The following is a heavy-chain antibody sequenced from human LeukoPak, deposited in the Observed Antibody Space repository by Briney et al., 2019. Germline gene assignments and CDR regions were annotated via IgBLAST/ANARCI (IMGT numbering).Heavy chain of an antibody. D-gene: IGHD6-13*01. V-gene: IGHV7-4-1*01. CDR1: GYTFTTYA. CDR2: INTYTGNP. Sequence: ASVKVSCKASGYTFTTYAMNWVRQAPGQGLEWMGWINTYTGNPTYAQDFTGRFVFSLDTPVSTAYLQIYSLKAENTAVYYCARLVAAGGSGSFDPWGQGTLVTVSS. J-gene: IGHJ5*02. CDR3: ARLVAAGGSGSFDP.